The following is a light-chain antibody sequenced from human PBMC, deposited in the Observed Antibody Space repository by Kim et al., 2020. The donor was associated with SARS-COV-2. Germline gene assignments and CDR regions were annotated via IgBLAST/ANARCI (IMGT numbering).Light chain of an antibody. CDR3: QQYSYLGT. J-gene: IGKJ1*01. CDR2: GAS. Sequence: EIVMTQSPATLSVSPGERVTLSCRASQSVTTDIAWYQRKPGQAPRLLIYGASTRAPDIPARFSGSGSGTEFTLTISSLQSEDFALYYCQQYSYLGTFGQGTKVDIK. V-gene: IGKV3-15*01. CDR1: QSVTTD.